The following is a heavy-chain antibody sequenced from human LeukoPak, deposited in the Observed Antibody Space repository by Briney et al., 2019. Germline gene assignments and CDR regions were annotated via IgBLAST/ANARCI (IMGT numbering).Heavy chain of an antibody. CDR2: ISPNSGDT. Sequence: ASVKVSCKASGYSFITYYIHWVRQAPGQGLEWMGWISPNSGDTKYAQKLQGRVTMTRDTSTSTIFLELSSLVADDTAMYYCARMVRGLDVWGKGTPVAISS. V-gene: IGHV1-2*02. J-gene: IGHJ6*04. CDR3: ARMVRGLDV. CDR1: GYSFITYY. D-gene: IGHD3-10*01.